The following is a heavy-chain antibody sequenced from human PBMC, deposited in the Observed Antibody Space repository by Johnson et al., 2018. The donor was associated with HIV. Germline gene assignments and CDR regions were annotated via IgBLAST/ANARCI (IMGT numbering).Heavy chain of an antibody. J-gene: IGHJ3*02. CDR1: GFTFSSYG. D-gene: IGHD2-21*02. CDR2: IRYDGSNK. CDR3: ARKVVTADDAFDI. V-gene: IGHV3-30*02. Sequence: QVQLVESGGVVVQPGGSLRLSCVASGFTFSSYGMHWVRQAPGKGLEWVAFIRYDGSNKYYADSVKGRFTISRDNSKNTLYLQMNSLRAEDMAVYYCARKVVTADDAFDIWGQGTMVTVSS.